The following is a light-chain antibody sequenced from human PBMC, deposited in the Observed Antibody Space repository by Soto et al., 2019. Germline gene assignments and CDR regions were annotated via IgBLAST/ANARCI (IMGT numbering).Light chain of an antibody. Sequence: DIQMTQSPSTMSPSGGDRVTITCRASESVSKWLAWYQQKPGRTPKLLIYQASTLETGVPSRFSGSGSGTEVTLTISSRQPDDFATYYFQQDNAYSQAFGQGTNVEIK. CDR2: QAS. V-gene: IGKV1-5*03. J-gene: IGKJ1*01. CDR1: ESVSKW. CDR3: QQDNAYSQA.